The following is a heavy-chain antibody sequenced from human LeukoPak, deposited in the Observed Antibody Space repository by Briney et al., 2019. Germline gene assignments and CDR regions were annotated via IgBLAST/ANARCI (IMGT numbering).Heavy chain of an antibody. D-gene: IGHD3-10*01. V-gene: IGHV4-34*01. Sequence: SETLSLTCAVYGGSFSGYYWSWIRQPPGKGLEWIGEINHSGSTNYNPSLKSRVTISVDTSKNQFSLKLSSVTAADTAVCYCARDQHYGSGSYYNYYYYGMDVWGKGTTVTVSS. CDR3: ARDQHYGSGSYYNYYYYGMDV. J-gene: IGHJ6*04. CDR2: INHSGST. CDR1: GGSFSGYY.